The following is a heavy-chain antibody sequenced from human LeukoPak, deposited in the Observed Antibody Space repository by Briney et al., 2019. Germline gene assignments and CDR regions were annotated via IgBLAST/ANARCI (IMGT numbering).Heavy chain of an antibody. V-gene: IGHV4-4*07. Sequence: SETLSLTCTVSGGSISGYFWSWIRQPAGKGLEWIGRIYSSGSNNYSPSLKSRVTMSLDTSKNHLSLNLSSVTAADTAVCYCAREPTSGREPTSGRPLDYWGQGTLVTVSS. CDR3: AREPTSGREPTSGRPLDY. CDR2: IYSSGSN. J-gene: IGHJ4*02. CDR1: GGSISGYF. D-gene: IGHD5-12*01.